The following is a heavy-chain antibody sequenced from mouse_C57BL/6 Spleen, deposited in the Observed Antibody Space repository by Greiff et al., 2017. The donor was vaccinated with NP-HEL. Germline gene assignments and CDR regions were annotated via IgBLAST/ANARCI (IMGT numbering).Heavy chain of an antibody. V-gene: IGHV1-63*01. CDR1: GYTFTNYW. CDR3: ALYGNYYAMDY. J-gene: IGHJ4*01. CDR2: IYPGGGYT. Sequence: VQLHESGAELVRPGTSVKMSCKASGYTFTNYWIGWAKQRPGHGLEWIGDIYPGGGYTNYNEKFKGKATLTADKSSSTAYMQFSSLTSEDSAIYYCALYGNYYAMDYWGQGTSVTVSS. D-gene: IGHD2-1*01.